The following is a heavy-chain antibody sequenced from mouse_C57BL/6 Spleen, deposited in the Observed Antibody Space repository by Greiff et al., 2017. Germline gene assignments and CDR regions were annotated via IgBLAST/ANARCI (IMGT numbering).Heavy chain of an antibody. CDR2: ISYDGSN. Sequence: DVKLQESGPGLVKPSQSLSLTCSVTGYSITSGYYWNWIRQFPGNKLEWMGYISYDGSNNYNPSLKNRISITRDTSKNQFFLKLNSVTTEDTATYYCASLYGNYAFDYWGQGTTLTVSS. D-gene: IGHD2-1*01. J-gene: IGHJ2*01. V-gene: IGHV3-6*01. CDR1: GYSITSGYY. CDR3: ASLYGNYAFDY.